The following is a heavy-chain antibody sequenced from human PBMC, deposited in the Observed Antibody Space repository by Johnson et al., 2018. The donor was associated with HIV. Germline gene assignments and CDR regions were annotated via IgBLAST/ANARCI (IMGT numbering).Heavy chain of an antibody. CDR3: ARSPGPNACLFDI. D-gene: IGHD5/OR15-5a*01. V-gene: IGHV3-33*01. CDR1: EFTFSNYG. CDR2: IRYDGSLK. Sequence: QVQLLESGGGVVQPGRSLRLSCAASEFTFSNYGMHWVRQAPGKGLEWVAFIRYDGSLKHYVDSVEGRFTISRDNAKNSLYLQMNSLRAEYTAVYYCARSPGPNACLFDIWGQGTMVTVSS. J-gene: IGHJ3*02.